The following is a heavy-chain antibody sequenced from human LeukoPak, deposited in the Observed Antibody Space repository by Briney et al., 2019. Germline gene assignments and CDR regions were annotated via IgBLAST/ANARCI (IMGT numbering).Heavy chain of an antibody. CDR2: INAGNGNT. D-gene: IGHD1-26*01. J-gene: IGHJ4*02. V-gene: IGHV1-3*01. CDR1: GYTFTSYA. Sequence: ASVKASCKASGYTFTSYAMHWVRQAPGQRLEWMGWINAGNGNTKYSQKFQGRVTITRDTSASTAYMELSSLRSEDTAVYYCARDWPTAEVGATLDYWGQGTLVTVSS. CDR3: ARDWPTAEVGATLDY.